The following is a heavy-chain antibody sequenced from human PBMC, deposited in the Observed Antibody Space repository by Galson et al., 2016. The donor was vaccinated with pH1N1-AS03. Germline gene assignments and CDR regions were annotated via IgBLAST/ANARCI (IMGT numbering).Heavy chain of an antibody. Sequence: ETLSLTCTVSGASISSSDYYWGWVRQLPGKGLEWIGTFWYNGDTYTFYNPSLKSRVTISAAMSNNQVSLNVTSVTAADTAIYYCAREVLVPSSPNYFDLWGQGSRVTVSS. V-gene: IGHV4-39*02. D-gene: IGHD1-26*01. J-gene: IGHJ4*02. CDR2: FWYNGDTYT. CDR1: GASISSSDYY. CDR3: AREVLVPSSPNYFDL.